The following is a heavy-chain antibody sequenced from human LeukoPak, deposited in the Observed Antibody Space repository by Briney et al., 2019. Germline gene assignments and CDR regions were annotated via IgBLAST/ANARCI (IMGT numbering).Heavy chain of an antibody. Sequence: GGSLRLSCAASGFTFSSYHLHWVRQAPGKSLECVSSISSDSSSFKYYAHSVQGRFTISRDNARNSMYLQMNSLRAEDTAVYYCARGTNWSPLDFDYWGQGSLVTVSS. CDR1: GFTFSSYH. CDR3: ARGTNWSPLDFDY. D-gene: IGHD1-20*01. V-gene: IGHV3-21*01. J-gene: IGHJ4*02. CDR2: ISSDSSSFK.